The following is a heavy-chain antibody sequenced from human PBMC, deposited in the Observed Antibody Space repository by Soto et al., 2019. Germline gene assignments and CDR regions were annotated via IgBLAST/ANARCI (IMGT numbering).Heavy chain of an antibody. Sequence: GGSLRLSCAASGFTFSSYWMHWVRQAPGKGLVWVSRINSDGCSTSYADSVKGRFTISRDNAKNTLYLQMNSLRAEDTAVYYCARGYCSSTSCYAGVSYYYYGMDVWGQGTTVTVSS. CDR2: INSDGCST. CDR3: ARGYCSSTSCYAGVSYYYYGMDV. J-gene: IGHJ6*02. D-gene: IGHD2-2*01. V-gene: IGHV3-74*01. CDR1: GFTFSSYW.